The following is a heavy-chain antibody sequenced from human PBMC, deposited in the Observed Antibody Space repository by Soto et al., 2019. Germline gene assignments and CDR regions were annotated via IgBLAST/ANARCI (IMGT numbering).Heavy chain of an antibody. V-gene: IGHV1-69*01. CDR2: IIPIFGTA. Sequence: QVQLVQSGAEVKKPGSSVKVSCKASGGTFSSYAISWVRQAPGQGLEWMGGIIPIFGTANYAQKFQGRVRITADESTSTAYMELSSLRSEDTAVYYCARGDDILTGYSKNWYFDLWGRGTLVTVSS. D-gene: IGHD3-9*01. CDR3: ARGDDILTGYSKNWYFDL. CDR1: GGTFSSYA. J-gene: IGHJ2*01.